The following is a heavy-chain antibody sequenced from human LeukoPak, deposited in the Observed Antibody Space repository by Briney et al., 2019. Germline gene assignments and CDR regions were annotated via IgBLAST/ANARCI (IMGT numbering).Heavy chain of an antibody. Sequence: ASVKVSCKASGYTFTGYYMHWVRQAPGQGLEWMGWINPNSGGTNYAQKFQGRVTMTTDTSTSTAYMELRSLRSDDTAVYYCARDVAAAGTENWFDPWGQETLVTVSS. CDR3: ARDVAAAGTENWFDP. J-gene: IGHJ5*02. D-gene: IGHD6-13*01. CDR1: GYTFTGYY. CDR2: INPNSGGT. V-gene: IGHV1-2*02.